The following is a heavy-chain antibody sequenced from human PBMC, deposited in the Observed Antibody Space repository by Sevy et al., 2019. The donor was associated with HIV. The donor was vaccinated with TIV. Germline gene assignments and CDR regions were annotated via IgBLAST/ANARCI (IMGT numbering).Heavy chain of an antibody. CDR1: GFTFSDYW. CDR3: AKRGNGWYELDY. D-gene: IGHD6-19*01. J-gene: IGHJ4*02. Sequence: GESLKISCAASGFTFSDYWMTWVRQAPGKGLEWVSTISGSRETTYYADSVKGRFTISRDHSQNTVFLQMNSLRAEDTAVYYCAKRGNGWYELDYWGRGTLVTVSS. CDR2: ISGSRETT. V-gene: IGHV3-23*01.